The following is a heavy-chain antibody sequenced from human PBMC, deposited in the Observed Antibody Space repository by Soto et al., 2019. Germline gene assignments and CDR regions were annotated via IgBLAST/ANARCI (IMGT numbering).Heavy chain of an antibody. CDR1: AGSISSYY. V-gene: IGHV4-59*01. J-gene: IGHJ4*02. Sequence: QVQLQESGPGLVKPSETLSLTCTVSAGSISSYYWSWIRQPPGKGLEWIWYNYYSGSTNFNPSLTSRVTISVDTYKNQFSLKLSYVTAADTAVYYCARGRYYFDYWGKGTLVTVSS. CDR2: NYYSGST. CDR3: ARGRYYFDY.